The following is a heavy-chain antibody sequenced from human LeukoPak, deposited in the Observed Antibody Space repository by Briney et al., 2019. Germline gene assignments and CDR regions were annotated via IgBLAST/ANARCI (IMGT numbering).Heavy chain of an antibody. CDR3: ARGRMDVAGYSSSWYSFKYYFDY. V-gene: IGHV4-34*01. J-gene: IGHJ4*02. CDR1: GGSFRGYY. Sequence: SETLSLTCAVYGGSFRGYYWSWIRQPPGKGLEWIGELNHSARTNYNPSLKSRGTISVVSSKNQFSLQLRSVTAADTAVYYCARGRMDVAGYSSSWYSFKYYFDYWGQGTLVTVSS. CDR2: LNHSART. D-gene: IGHD6-13*01.